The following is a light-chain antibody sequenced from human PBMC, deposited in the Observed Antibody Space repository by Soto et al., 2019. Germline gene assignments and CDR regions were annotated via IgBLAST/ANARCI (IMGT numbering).Light chain of an antibody. V-gene: IGKV1-39*01. CDR2: GVS. CDR3: HQSYSSPLLA. CDR1: QIIDSY. J-gene: IGKJ4*01. Sequence: DIHMTQSPSSLYASRGDRVTITCRASQIIDSYLNWYQQKGGKAPKLLIYGVSKLQSGVPPRFSGSGSGTEFTLTITGLQPEDFATYYCHQSYSSPLLAFGGGTKVEIK.